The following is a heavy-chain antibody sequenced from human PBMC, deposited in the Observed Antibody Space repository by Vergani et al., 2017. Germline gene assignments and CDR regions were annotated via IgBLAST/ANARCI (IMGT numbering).Heavy chain of an antibody. D-gene: IGHD6-13*01. CDR2: IYPGDSDT. CDR3: ARQPGYSSGWYRSPPNWFDP. Sequence: EVQLVQSGAEVKKPGESLKISCKGSGYSFTSYWIGWVRQMPGKGLEWMGIIYPGDSDTRYSPSFQGQVTISADKSISTAYLQWSSLKASDTAMYYCARQPGYSSGWYRSPPNWFDPGGQGTLVTVSS. CDR1: GYSFTSYW. J-gene: IGHJ5*02. V-gene: IGHV5-51*01.